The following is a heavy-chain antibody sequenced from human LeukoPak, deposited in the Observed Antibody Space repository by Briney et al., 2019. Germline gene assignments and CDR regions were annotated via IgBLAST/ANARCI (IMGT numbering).Heavy chain of an antibody. J-gene: IGHJ4*02. V-gene: IGHV1-69*13. CDR3: AGSYYYDSSGDY. CDR1: GYTFTSYA. Sequence: SVKVSCKASGYTFTSYAISWVRQAPGQGLEWMGGIIPIFGTANYAQRFQGRVTITADESTSTAYMELSSLRSEDTAVYYCAGSYYYDSSGDYWGQGTLVTVSS. D-gene: IGHD3-22*01. CDR2: IIPIFGTA.